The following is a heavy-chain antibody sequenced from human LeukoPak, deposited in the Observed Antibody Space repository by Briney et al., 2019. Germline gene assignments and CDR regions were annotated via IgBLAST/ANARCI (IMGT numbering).Heavy chain of an antibody. V-gene: IGHV3-23*01. CDR3: AKGLSGWSPFDP. CDR2: ISGTGSST. J-gene: IGHJ5*02. D-gene: IGHD6-19*01. Sequence: PGGSLRLSCAASGFTFSSFAMTWVRQAPGKGLEWVSSISGTGSSTYHADSVKGRFTISRDSSKNTLYLQMNSLTAEDTAIYYCAKGLSGWSPFDPWGQGTLVTVSS. CDR1: GFTFSSFA.